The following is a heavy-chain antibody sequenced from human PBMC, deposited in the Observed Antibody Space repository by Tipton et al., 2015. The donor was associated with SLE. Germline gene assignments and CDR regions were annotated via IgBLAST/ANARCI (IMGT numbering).Heavy chain of an antibody. D-gene: IGHD4-23*01. J-gene: IGHJ6*02. CDR2: T. V-gene: IGHV4-61*05. Sequence: TLSLTCTVSGGSISDSTYYWGWIRQPPGKGLEWIGATNYNPSLRSRVTISLDRSKNQFSLKLDSVTADDTAVYYCARSVVTYYYPGMEVWGQGTMVTVS. CDR1: GGSISDSTYY. CDR3: ARSVVTYYYPGMEV.